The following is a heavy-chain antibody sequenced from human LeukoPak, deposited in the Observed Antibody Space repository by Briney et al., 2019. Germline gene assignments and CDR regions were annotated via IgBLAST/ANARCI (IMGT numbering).Heavy chain of an antibody. D-gene: IGHD3-9*01. Sequence: PSETLSLTCTVSGGSISSYYWSWIRQPPGKGLEWIGYIYCSGSTNYNPSLKSRVTISVDTTKNQFSLKLSSVTAADTAVYYCARGSIKNFDYWGQGTLVTVSS. V-gene: IGHV4-59*01. J-gene: IGHJ4*02. CDR1: GGSISSYY. CDR3: ARGSIKNFDY. CDR2: IYCSGST.